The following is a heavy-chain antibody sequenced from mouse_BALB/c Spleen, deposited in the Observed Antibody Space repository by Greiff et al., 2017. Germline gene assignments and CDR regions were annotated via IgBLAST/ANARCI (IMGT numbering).Heavy chain of an antibody. CDR3: AKQLGLPFYAMDD. J-gene: IGHJ4*01. CDR1: GYTFTSYV. V-gene: IGHV1-14*01. CDR2: INPYNDGT. D-gene: IGHD3-1*01. Sequence: EVQLQQSGPELVKPGASVKMSCKASGYTFTSYVMHWVKQKPGQGLEWIGYINPYNDGTKYNEKFKGKATLTSDKSSSTAYMELSSLTSEDSAVYYCAKQLGLPFYAMDDWGQGTSVTGSS.